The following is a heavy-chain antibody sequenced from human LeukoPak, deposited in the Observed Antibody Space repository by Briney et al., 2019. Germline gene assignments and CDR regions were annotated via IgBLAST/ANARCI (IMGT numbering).Heavy chain of an antibody. V-gene: IGHV4-31*03. D-gene: IGHD4-23*01. CDR1: GGSISSGGYY. Sequence: SETLSLTCTVSGGSISSGGYYWSWIRQHPGKGLEWIGYIYYSGSTYYNPSLKSRVTISVDTSKNQFSLKLSSVTAADTAVYYCARHAVGGGNLFDYWGQGTLVTVSS. J-gene: IGHJ4*02. CDR3: ARHAVGGGNLFDY. CDR2: IYYSGST.